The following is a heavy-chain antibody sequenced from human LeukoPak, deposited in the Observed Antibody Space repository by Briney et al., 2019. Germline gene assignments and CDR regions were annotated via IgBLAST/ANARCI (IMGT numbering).Heavy chain of an antibody. CDR1: GFTFSDYY. CDR2: ISSSGSNI. CDR3: ARAVVGASYFYY. V-gene: IGHV3-11*01. J-gene: IGHJ4*02. D-gene: IGHD1-26*01. Sequence: GGSLRLSCAASGFTFSDYYVSWVRQAPGKGLEWVSCISSSGSNIYYADSVKDRFTISRDNTKNSLYLQMNSLRAEDTAVYYCARAVVGASYFYYWGQGTLVTVSS.